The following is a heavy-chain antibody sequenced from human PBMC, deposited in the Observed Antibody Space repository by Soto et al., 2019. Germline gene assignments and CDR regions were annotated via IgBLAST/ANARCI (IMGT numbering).Heavy chain of an antibody. V-gene: IGHV1-69*13. CDR1: GGTFSSYA. CDR3: ARAMGAARPIYYYYGMDV. Sequence: SVKVSCKASGGTFSSYAISWVRQAAGQGLEWMGGIIPIFGTANYAQKFQGKVTITADESTSTAYMELSSLRSEDTAVYYCARAMGAARPIYYYYGMDVWGQGTTVTVSS. D-gene: IGHD6-6*01. J-gene: IGHJ6*02. CDR2: IIPIFGTA.